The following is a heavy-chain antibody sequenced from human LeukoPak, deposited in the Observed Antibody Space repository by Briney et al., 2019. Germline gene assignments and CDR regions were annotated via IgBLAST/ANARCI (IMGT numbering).Heavy chain of an antibody. CDR1: GGSISSSSYY. V-gene: IGHV4-39*07. D-gene: IGHD3-22*01. Sequence: SETLSLTCTVSGGSISSSSYYWGWIRQPPGKGLEWIGSIYYSGSTYYNPSLKSRVTISVDTTKNQFSLKLSSVTAADTAVYYCARGSPFNYDSSAVPAFDIWGQGTMVTVSS. J-gene: IGHJ3*02. CDR2: IYYSGST. CDR3: ARGSPFNYDSSAVPAFDI.